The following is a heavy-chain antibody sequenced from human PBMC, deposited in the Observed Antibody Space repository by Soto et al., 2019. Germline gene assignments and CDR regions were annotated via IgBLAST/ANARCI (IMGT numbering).Heavy chain of an antibody. V-gene: IGHV4-59*01. CDR2: IYYSGST. J-gene: IGHJ4*02. CDR3: AAPPRY. Sequence: SETLSLTCSVSGGSISSYYWSWIRQPPGKGLEWIGYIYYSGSTNYNPSLKSRVTISVDTSKNQFSLKLTSVTDADTAVYYCAAPPRYWGQGTLVTVSS. CDR1: GGSISSYY. D-gene: IGHD6-6*01.